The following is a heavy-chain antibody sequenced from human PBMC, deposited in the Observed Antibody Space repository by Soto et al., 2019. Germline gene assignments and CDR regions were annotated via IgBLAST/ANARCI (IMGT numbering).Heavy chain of an antibody. D-gene: IGHD2-8*01. J-gene: IGHJ5*02. CDR3: ARATHGAHWFDP. V-gene: IGHV6-1*01. CDR2: TYYSSKWYN. CDR1: GDSVYSNSAS. Sequence: PSQTLSLTCAISGDSVYSNSASWNWIRQSPSRGLEWLGRTYYSSKWYNEYAESVKSRIAINPDTSQNQFSLHLNSVTPDDSAVYFCARATHGAHWFDPWGQGTPVTVSS.